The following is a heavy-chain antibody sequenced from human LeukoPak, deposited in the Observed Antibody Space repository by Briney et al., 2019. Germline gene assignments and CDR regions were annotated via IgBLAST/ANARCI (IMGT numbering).Heavy chain of an antibody. J-gene: IGHJ2*01. D-gene: IGHD6-6*01. V-gene: IGHV1-46*01. CDR1: GYTFTSYY. CDR2: INPSGGST. CDR3: ARGASSIAALNPFWYFDL. Sequence: ASVKVSCKASGYTFTSYYMHRVRQGPGQGLEWMGIINPSGGSTSYAQKFQGRVTMTRDTSTNTVYMELSSLRSEDTAVYYCARGASSIAALNPFWYFDLWGRGTLVTVSS.